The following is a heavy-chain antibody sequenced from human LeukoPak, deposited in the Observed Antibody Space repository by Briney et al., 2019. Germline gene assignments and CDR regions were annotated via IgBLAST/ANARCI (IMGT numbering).Heavy chain of an antibody. Sequence: PSETLSLTCTVSGGSISSYYWSWIRQPPGKGVEWIGYIYYSGSTNYNPSLKSRVTISVDTSKNQFSLKLSSVTAADTAVYYCARVVYSYGSSFDYWGQGTLVTVSS. CDR1: GGSISSYY. D-gene: IGHD5-18*01. V-gene: IGHV4-59*01. J-gene: IGHJ4*02. CDR3: ARVVYSYGSSFDY. CDR2: IYYSGST.